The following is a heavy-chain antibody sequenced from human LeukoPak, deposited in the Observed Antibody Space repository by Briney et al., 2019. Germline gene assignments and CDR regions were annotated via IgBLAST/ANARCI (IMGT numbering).Heavy chain of an antibody. Sequence: GGSLRLSCAASGFTFSSYGMHWVRQAPGKGLEWVAVISYDGSNKYYADSVKGRFTISRDNSKNTLYLQMNSLRAEDTAVYYCAKTVYSSGYYSYFDYSGQGTLVTVSS. J-gene: IGHJ4*02. CDR1: GFTFSSYG. CDR2: ISYDGSNK. V-gene: IGHV3-30*18. CDR3: AKTVYSSGYYSYFDY. D-gene: IGHD3-22*01.